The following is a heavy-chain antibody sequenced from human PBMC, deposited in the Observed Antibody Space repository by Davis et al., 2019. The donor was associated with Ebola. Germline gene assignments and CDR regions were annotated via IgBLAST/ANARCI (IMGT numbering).Heavy chain of an antibody. D-gene: IGHD3-10*01. CDR1: GFSINDYF. CDR3: VKSTLLPFDY. J-gene: IGHJ4*02. CDR2: ISGRDDYS. Sequence: GESLKISCAVSGFSINDYFMTWIRQAPGKGLEWVAYISGRDDYSNYAESVRGRFTISRDNAKNSLFLQMNSLRDEDTAVYYCVKSTLLPFDYWGQGTLVTVSS. V-gene: IGHV3-11*06.